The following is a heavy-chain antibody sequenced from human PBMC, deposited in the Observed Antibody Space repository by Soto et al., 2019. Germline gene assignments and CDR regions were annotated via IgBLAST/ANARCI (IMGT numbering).Heavy chain of an antibody. Sequence: PSETLSLTCTVSGGSVSSGSYYWSWIRQPPGKGLEWIGYIYYSGSTNYNPSLKSRVTISVDTSKNQFSLKLSSVTAADTAVYYCARFLVGASRGGWFDPWGQGTLVTVYS. J-gene: IGHJ5*02. CDR1: GGSVSSGSYY. V-gene: IGHV4-61*01. D-gene: IGHD1-26*01. CDR2: IYYSGST. CDR3: ARFLVGASRGGWFDP.